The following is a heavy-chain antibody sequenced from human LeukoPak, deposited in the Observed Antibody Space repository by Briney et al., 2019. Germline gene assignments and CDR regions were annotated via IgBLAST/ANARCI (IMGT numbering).Heavy chain of an antibody. CDR1: GFTFTSSA. J-gene: IGHJ6*02. V-gene: IGHV1-58*01. D-gene: IGHD6-13*01. CDR3: AAEQQLDLFYYGMDV. Sequence: SVKVSCKASGFTFTSSAVQWVRQARGQRLEWIGWIVVGSGNTNYAQKFQERLTITRDMSTSTAYMELSSLRSEDTAVYYCAAEQQLDLFYYGMDVWGQGTTVTVSS. CDR2: IVVGSGNT.